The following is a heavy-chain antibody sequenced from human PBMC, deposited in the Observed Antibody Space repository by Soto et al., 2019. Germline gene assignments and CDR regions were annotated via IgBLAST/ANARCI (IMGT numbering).Heavy chain of an antibody. CDR1: GFTFSNAW. D-gene: IGHD6-6*01. J-gene: IGHJ6*02. CDR3: TTATLEYSSSSVYYYYGMDV. Sequence: PGGSLRLSCAASGFTFSNAWMNWVRQAPGKGLEWVGHIKSKTDGGTTDYAAPVKGRFTIPRDDSKNTLYLQMNSLKTEDTAVYYCTTATLEYSSSSVYYYYGMDVWGQGTTVTVSS. CDR2: IKSKTDGGTT. V-gene: IGHV3-15*07.